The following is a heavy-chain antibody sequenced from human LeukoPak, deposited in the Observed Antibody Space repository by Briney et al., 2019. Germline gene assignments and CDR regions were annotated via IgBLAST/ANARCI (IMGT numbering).Heavy chain of an antibody. CDR1: GYTLPRYF. V-gene: IGHV1-46*01. Sequence: APVKGSFKASGYTLPRYFFYWVRQAPGQGVEWMGIINPTGGSTTYAQKFQGRVTMTRDTSTSTVYMELSSLRSDDTAVYYCARTAARRFDYWGQGTLVTVSS. CDR2: INPTGGST. D-gene: IGHD6-6*01. J-gene: IGHJ4*02. CDR3: ARTAARRFDY.